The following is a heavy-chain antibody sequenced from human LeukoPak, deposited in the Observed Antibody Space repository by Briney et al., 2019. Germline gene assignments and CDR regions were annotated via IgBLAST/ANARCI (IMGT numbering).Heavy chain of an antibody. V-gene: IGHV3-53*01. CDR1: GFTVSSNY. J-gene: IGHJ4*02. CDR2: IYSGGRT. D-gene: IGHD2-15*01. Sequence: GGSLRLSCAASGFTVSSNYMSWVRQAPGKGLEWVSVIYSGGRTYYADSVKGRFSISRDNSKNTLYLQMNSLRVEDTAVYYCASRAPCSGGTCYGLGYWGQGTLVTVSS. CDR3: ASRAPCSGGTCYGLGY.